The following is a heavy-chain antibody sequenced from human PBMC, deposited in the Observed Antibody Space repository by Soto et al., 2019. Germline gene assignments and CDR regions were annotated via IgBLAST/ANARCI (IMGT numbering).Heavy chain of an antibody. CDR1: GLTFSSYG. D-gene: IGHD3-10*01. CDR2: IWYDASNK. V-gene: IGHV3-33*01. J-gene: IGHJ4*02. CDR3: ARDYGSGMDC. Sequence: QVQLVESGGGVVQPGRSLRLSCAASGLTFSSYGMHWVRQAPGKGLEWVALIWYDASNKYYGDSVTGRFTISRDNSKNTLDLQMNSLRAEDTAVYYCARDYGSGMDCWGQGTLVTVSS.